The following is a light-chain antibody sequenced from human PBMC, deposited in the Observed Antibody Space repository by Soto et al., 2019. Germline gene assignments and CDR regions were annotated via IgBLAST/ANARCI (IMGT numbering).Light chain of an antibody. CDR1: SSNIGSRS. V-gene: IGLV1-51*02. CDR2: EYN. Sequence: QSVLTQPPSVSAAAGQKVTISCSGSSSNIGSRSVSWYQQFPGTAPKLLIYEYNKRPSGIPDRFSGSSSGTSATLVITGLQTGEEADYYCGTWDNSLTAGVFGGGTKLTVL. J-gene: IGLJ3*02. CDR3: GTWDNSLTAGV.